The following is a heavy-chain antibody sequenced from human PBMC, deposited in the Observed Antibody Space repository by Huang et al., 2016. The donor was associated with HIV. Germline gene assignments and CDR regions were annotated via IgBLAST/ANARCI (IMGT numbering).Heavy chain of an antibody. CDR3: ARRFTSGSFDY. CDR1: GFSLSSTGVG. J-gene: IGHJ4*02. CDR2: VYGNDER. D-gene: IGHD3-10*01. Sequence: QITLKESGPMLVKPTQTLTVTCTFSGFSLSSTGVGVGWIRQPPGKALEWLALVYGNDERRYSPSLKTRLTITKDTSKNQGLLTMTNVDPTDTGTYYCARRFTSGSFDYWGQGTLVTVSS. V-gene: IGHV2-5*01.